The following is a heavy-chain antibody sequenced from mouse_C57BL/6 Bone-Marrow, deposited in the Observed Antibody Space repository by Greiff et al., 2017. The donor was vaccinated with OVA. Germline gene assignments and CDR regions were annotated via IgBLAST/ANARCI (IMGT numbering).Heavy chain of an antibody. D-gene: IGHD1-1*01. CDR1: GYTFTSYW. V-gene: IGHV1-64*01. CDR2: IHPNSGST. CDR3: ARVEGYYGRSY. J-gene: IGHJ2*01. Sequence: QVQLQQPGAELVKPGASVKLSCKASGYTFTSYWMHWVKQRPGQGLEWIGMIHPNSGSTNYNEKFKSKATLTVDKSSSTAYMQLSSLTSEDSAVYYCARVEGYYGRSYWGQGTTLTVSS.